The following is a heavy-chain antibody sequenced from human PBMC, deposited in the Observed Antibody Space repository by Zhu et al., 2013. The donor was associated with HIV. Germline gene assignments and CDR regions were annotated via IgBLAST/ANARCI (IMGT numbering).Heavy chain of an antibody. CDR2: INAGNGNT. Sequence: QVQLVQSGAEVKKPGASVKVSCKASGYTFTSYAMHWVRQAPGQRLEWMGWINAGNGNTKYSQKFQGRVTITRDTSASTAYMELSSLRSEDTAVYYCARPQAREIFGVVITEYYFDYWGQGTLVTVSS. CDR1: GYTFTSYA. V-gene: IGHV1-3*01. J-gene: IGHJ4*02. D-gene: IGHD3-3*01. CDR3: ARPQAREIFGVVITEYYFDY.